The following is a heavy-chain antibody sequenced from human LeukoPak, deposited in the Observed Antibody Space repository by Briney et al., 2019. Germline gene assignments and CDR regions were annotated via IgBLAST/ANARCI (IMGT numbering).Heavy chain of an antibody. CDR3: AKDGSWSCTD. J-gene: IGHJ4*02. Sequence: GGSLRLSSGASGFTFSSSAMHWVRQGPGKGLEWVAYIAHHGNNKYYADSVKGRFTISRDNSKGSLYLQMNSLRADDTAVYYCAKDGSWSCTDWGQGTLVRVSS. CDR1: GFTFSSSA. V-gene: IGHV3-30*02. CDR2: IAHHGNNK. D-gene: IGHD2-8*02.